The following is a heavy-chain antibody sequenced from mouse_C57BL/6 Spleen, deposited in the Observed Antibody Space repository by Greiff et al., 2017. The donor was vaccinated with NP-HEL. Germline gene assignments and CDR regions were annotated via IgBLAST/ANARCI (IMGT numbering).Heavy chain of an antibody. V-gene: IGHV1-64*01. Sequence: QVQLQQSGAELVKPGASVKLSCKASGYTFTSYWMHWVKQRPGQGLEWIGMIHPISGSTNYNEKFKSKATLTVDKSSSTAYMQLSSLTSEDSAVYYCARSGNWDGFAYWGQGTLVTVSA. J-gene: IGHJ3*01. D-gene: IGHD4-1*02. CDR2: IHPISGST. CDR1: GYTFTSYW. CDR3: ARSGNWDGFAY.